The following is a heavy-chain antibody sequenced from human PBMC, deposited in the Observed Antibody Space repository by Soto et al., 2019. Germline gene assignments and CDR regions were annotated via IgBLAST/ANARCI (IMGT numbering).Heavy chain of an antibody. Sequence: ASVKVSCKASGYTFTSYGISWVRQAPGQGLEWMGWISAYNGNTNYAQKLQGRVTMTTDTSTSTAYMEPRSLRSDDTAVYYCATTLIRGYSGYDHYFDYWGQGTLVTVSS. V-gene: IGHV1-18*01. CDR1: GYTFTSYG. D-gene: IGHD5-12*01. CDR2: ISAYNGNT. J-gene: IGHJ4*02. CDR3: ATTLIRGYSGYDHYFDY.